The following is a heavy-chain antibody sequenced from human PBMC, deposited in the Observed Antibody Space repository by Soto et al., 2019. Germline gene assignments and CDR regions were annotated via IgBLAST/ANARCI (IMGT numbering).Heavy chain of an antibody. CDR3: ARDQEVHDSRGHKIRAMDV. CDR2: ISESGTSM. D-gene: IGHD6-19*01. V-gene: IGHV3-48*03. CDR1: GFPFSRYE. J-gene: IGHJ6*02. Sequence: PGGSLRLSCAASGFPFSRYEMNWVRQAPGKGLEWISYISESGTSMYYADAVKGRFAISRDNAQNSLYLQMNSLRIEDTAVYYCARDQEVHDSRGHKIRAMDVRGQGTTVTVSS.